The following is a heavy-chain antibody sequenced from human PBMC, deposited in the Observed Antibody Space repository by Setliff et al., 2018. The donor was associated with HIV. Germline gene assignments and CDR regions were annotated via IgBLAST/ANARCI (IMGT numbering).Heavy chain of an antibody. J-gene: IGHJ4*02. Sequence: GSLRLSCESSGFTFNNYWMSWVRQAPGKRPEWVANIKGDGSEKSLVDSVMGRFTISRDNAKNSLFLQMNNLRVEDTAIYYCARPLYGGNSDIGGYWGQGTLVTVSS. V-gene: IGHV3-7*01. CDR2: IKGDGSEK. CDR1: GFTFNNYW. D-gene: IGHD4-17*01. CDR3: ARPLYGGNSDIGGY.